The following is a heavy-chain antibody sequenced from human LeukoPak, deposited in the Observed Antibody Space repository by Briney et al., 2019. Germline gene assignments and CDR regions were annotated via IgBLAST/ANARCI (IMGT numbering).Heavy chain of an antibody. V-gene: IGHV3-23*01. D-gene: IGHD1-26*01. CDR1: GFTFSDYA. J-gene: IGHJ4*02. CDR3: ATTLRSGSYYFDS. CDR2: ISGSGDYT. Sequence: GESLRLSCAASGFTFSDYAMSWVRQPPGKGLEWVSTISGSGDYTYYADSVRGRFTISRDNSKNTLYLQMNSLRVEDTAVYYCATTLRSGSYYFDSWGQGTLVTVSS.